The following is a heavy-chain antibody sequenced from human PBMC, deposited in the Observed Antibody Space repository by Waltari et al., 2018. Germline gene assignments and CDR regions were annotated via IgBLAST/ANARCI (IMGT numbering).Heavy chain of an antibody. D-gene: IGHD6-19*01. CDR1: GYTFTSYD. CDR2: MNPNSGNT. V-gene: IGHV1-8*03. Sequence: QVQLVQSGAEVKKPGASVKVSCKASGYTFTSYDINWVRQANGKGLEWMGWMNPNSGNTGYAQKFQGRVTITRNTSISTAYMELSSLRSEDTAVYYCARGKIAVAAPYYYYYYMDVWGKGTTVTVSS. CDR3: ARGKIAVAAPYYYYYYMDV. J-gene: IGHJ6*03.